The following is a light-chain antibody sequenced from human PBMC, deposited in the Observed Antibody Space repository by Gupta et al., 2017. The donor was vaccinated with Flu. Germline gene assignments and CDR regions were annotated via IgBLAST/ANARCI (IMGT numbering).Light chain of an antibody. Sequence: GDTVTITGRASQGIRDYLGWYQQKPGRAPKLLISATYNLQSGVPSRFSGTAAGTEFTLTISSLQAEDFATYYCLQQFSYPWTFGQGTKVDIK. CDR2: ATY. CDR1: QGIRDY. J-gene: IGKJ1*01. V-gene: IGKV1-17*01. CDR3: LQQFSYPWT.